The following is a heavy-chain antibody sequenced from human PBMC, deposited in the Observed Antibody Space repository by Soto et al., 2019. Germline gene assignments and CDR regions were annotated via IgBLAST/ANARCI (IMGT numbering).Heavy chain of an antibody. CDR1: GYRFTAYW. V-gene: IGHV5-10-1*01. J-gene: IGHJ4*02. CDR2: IDPSDSYV. D-gene: IGHD2-2*01. CDR3: TRRASSSFYHFDF. Sequence: GESLKISCQASGYRFTAYWITWVRQMPGKGLEWMATIDPSDSYVDYSPSFRGHVTFSVDRSITTVYLQWNSLKASDSAMYFCTRRASSSFYHFDFWGQGALVTVSS.